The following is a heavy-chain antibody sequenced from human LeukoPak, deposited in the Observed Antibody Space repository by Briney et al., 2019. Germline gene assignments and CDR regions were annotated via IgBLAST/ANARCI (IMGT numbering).Heavy chain of an antibody. CDR1: GGSNSSSNW. V-gene: IGHV4-4*02. J-gene: IGHJ4*02. Sequence: SETLSLTCAVSGGSNSSSNWWSWVRQPPGKGLEWIGEIYHSGSTNYNPSLKSRVTISVDTSKNQFSLKLSSVTAADTAVYYCARDRRIAAAGNYFDYWGQGTLVTVSS. D-gene: IGHD6-13*01. CDR2: IYHSGST. CDR3: ARDRRIAAAGNYFDY.